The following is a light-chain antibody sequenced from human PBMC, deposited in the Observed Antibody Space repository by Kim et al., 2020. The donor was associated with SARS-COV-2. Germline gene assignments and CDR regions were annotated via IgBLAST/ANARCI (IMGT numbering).Light chain of an antibody. CDR3: QHFGSSTPRYS. Sequence: PGNRATLSARDSQNVNSNFLAWYQQRPGQAPRLLIYGASNRAPGIPDRVSGSGSGRDFTLTIRRLEAEDFAVYYCQHFGSSTPRYSFGQGTKLQI. J-gene: IGKJ2*03. CDR2: GAS. CDR1: QNVNSNF. V-gene: IGKV3-20*01.